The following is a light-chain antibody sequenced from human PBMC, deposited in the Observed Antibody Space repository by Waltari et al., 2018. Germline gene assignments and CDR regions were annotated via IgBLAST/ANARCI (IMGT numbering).Light chain of an antibody. CDR1: KIGSKN. CDR2: DEG. V-gene: IGLV3-21*02. J-gene: IGLJ1*01. Sequence: SYELTQPPSVSVAPGQTARITCDGDKIGSKNVHWYQHKPGQAPVLVVYDEGDRPSGIPERFSGSNSGNTAALTISRVDAGDEAEYYCQVWDSGSNHYVFGTVTKVTVL. CDR3: QVWDSGSNHYV.